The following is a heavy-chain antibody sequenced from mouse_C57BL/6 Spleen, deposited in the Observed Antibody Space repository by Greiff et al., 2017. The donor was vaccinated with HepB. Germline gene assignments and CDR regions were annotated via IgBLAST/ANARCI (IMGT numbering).Heavy chain of an antibody. CDR2: IDPETGGT. CDR3: TRSGRYAMDY. V-gene: IGHV1-15*01. D-gene: IGHD3-1*01. J-gene: IGHJ4*01. Sequence: VQLQQSGAELVRPGASVTLSCKASGYTFTDYEMHWVKQTPVHGLEWIGAIDPETGGTAYNQKFKGKAILTADKSSSTAYMELRSLTSEDSAVYYCTRSGRYAMDYWGQGTSVTVSS. CDR1: GYTFTDYE.